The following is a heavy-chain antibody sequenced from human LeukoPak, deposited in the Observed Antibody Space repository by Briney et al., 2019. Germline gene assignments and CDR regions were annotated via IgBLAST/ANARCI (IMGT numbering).Heavy chain of an antibody. J-gene: IGHJ4*02. D-gene: IGHD3-22*01. Sequence: SETLSLTCAVYGGSFSGYYWGWIRQPPGKGLEWIGSIYYSGSTYYNPSLKSRVTISVDTSKNQFSLKLSSVTAADTAVYYCAKISQYYDSSGYYPASLDYWGQGTLVTVSS. CDR2: IYYSGST. V-gene: IGHV4-39*01. CDR1: GGSFSGYY. CDR3: AKISQYYDSSGYYPASLDY.